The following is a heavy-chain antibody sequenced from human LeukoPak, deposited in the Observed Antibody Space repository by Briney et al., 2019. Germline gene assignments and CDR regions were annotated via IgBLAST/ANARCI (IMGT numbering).Heavy chain of an antibody. V-gene: IGHV1-46*01. D-gene: IGHD6-13*01. Sequence: ASVKVSCKASGYTFTGYYMHWVRQAPGQGLEWMGRLIPTFGSTNYAQKFQGRVTITTDESTTTAYMEVSSLTSEDTAVYYCAGETLAPSGVKYFHHWGQGTLVAVSS. CDR2: LIPTFGST. CDR3: AGETLAPSGVKYFHH. CDR1: GYTFTGYY. J-gene: IGHJ1*01.